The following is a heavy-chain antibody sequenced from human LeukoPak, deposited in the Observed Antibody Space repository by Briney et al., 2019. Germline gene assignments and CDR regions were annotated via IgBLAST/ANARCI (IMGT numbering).Heavy chain of an antibody. CDR1: GYTFTGYY. CDR2: INPNSGGT. D-gene: IGHD3-22*01. V-gene: IGHV1-2*02. J-gene: IGHJ4*02. Sequence: GASVKVSCKASGYTFTGYYMHWVRQAPGQGLEWMGWINPNSGGTNYAQKFQGRVTMTRDTSISTAYMELSRLRSDATAVYYCARALPPDSSGYYSDYWGQGTLVTVSS. CDR3: ARALPPDSSGYYSDY.